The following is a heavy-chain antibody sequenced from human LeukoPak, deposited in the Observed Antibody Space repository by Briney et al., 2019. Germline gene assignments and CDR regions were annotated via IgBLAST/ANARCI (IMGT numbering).Heavy chain of an antibody. CDR1: GFTFSSYA. Sequence: GGSLRLSCAASGFTFSSYAMSWVRQAPGKGLEWVSSIGGSDSSTHYADSVKGRFTVSRDNSKNTLYLQMNSLRAEDTALYYCAKQRRQWLVHSIDYWGQGTLVTVSS. CDR2: IGGSDSST. J-gene: IGHJ4*02. CDR3: AKQRRQWLVHSIDY. D-gene: IGHD6-19*01. V-gene: IGHV3-23*05.